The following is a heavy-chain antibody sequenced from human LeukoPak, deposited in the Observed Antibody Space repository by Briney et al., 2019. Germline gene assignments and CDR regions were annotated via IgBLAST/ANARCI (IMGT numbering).Heavy chain of an antibody. V-gene: IGHV1-2*02. D-gene: IGHD3-22*01. Sequence: ASVKVSCKASGYTFTGYYMHWVRQAPGQGLEWMGWINPNSGGTNYAQKFQGRVTMTRDTSISTAYMELSRLRSDDAAVYYCARELSYFDSSGTYNWFDPWGQGTLVTVSS. J-gene: IGHJ5*02. CDR3: ARELSYFDSSGTYNWFDP. CDR2: INPNSGGT. CDR1: GYTFTGYY.